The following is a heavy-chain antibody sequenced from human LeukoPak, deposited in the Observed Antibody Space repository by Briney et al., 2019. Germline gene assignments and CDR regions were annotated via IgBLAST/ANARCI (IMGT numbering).Heavy chain of an antibody. CDR3: AGEGDYWHSFDD. Sequence: SETLSLTCTVSGASINDYYWTWIRQPPGKGLEWIGNIFRRGSTNYNPSLKSRVTISVGPSKNQISLRLSSVTAADTAVYYCAGEGDYWHSFDDWGRGTLVTVSS. CDR1: GASINDYY. D-gene: IGHD4-17*01. V-gene: IGHV4-59*13. CDR2: IFRRGST. J-gene: IGHJ4*02.